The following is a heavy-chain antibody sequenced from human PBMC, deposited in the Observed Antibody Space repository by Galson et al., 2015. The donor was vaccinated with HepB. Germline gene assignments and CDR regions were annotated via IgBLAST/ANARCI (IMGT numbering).Heavy chain of an antibody. CDR2: ISAYNDNT. CDR3: ARPGGSGSAYYYYYGMDV. J-gene: IGHJ6*02. Sequence: SVKVSCKASGYTFTSYGISWVRQAPGQGLEWMGWISAYNDNTNYAQKLQGRATMTTDTSTSTAYMELRSLRSDDTAVYYCARPGGSGSAYYYYYGMDVWGQGTTVTVSS. CDR1: GYTFTSYG. D-gene: IGHD3-10*01. V-gene: IGHV1-18*04.